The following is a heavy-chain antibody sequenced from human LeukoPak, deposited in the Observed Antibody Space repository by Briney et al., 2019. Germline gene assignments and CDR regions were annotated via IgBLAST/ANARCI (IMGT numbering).Heavy chain of an antibody. CDR3: ARGLGDSSSPPAQFDY. CDR1: GGSFSGYY. J-gene: IGHJ4*02. V-gene: IGHV4-34*01. D-gene: IGHD6-6*01. CDR2: INHSGST. Sequence: SETLSLTCAVYGGSFSGYYWSWIRQPPGKGLEWIGEINHSGSTNYNPSLKSRVTISVDTSKNQFSLKLSSVTAADTAVYYCARGLGDSSSPPAQFDYWGQGTLVTVSS.